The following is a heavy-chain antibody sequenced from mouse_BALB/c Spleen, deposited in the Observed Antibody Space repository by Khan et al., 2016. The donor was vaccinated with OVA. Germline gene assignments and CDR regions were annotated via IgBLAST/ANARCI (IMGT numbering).Heavy chain of an antibody. CDR2: INTYTGEP. CDR1: GYTFTNYG. V-gene: IGHV9-3-1*01. J-gene: IGHJ3*01. CDR3: SRLAATAWFAY. D-gene: IGHD1-2*01. Sequence: QVQLKQSGPELKKPGETVKISCKASGYTFTNYGMNWVKQAPGKGLKWMGWINTYTGEPTYADDFKGRFAFSLETSASTAYLQINNLKYEDTSTYFWSRLAATAWFAYWGQGTLVTVSA.